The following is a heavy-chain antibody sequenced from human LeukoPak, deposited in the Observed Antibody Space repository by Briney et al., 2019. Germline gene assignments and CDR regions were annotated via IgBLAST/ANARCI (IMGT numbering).Heavy chain of an antibody. CDR1: GFTFSDYH. D-gene: IGHD4-11*01. J-gene: IGHJ6*02. Sequence: GGSLRPSCAASGFTFSDYHMTWIRQAPGKGLEWVSYISGSSIYTRYADSVKGRFTISRDNAKNSLYLQMNSLRSDDTAVYYCARGIDYNYYYYGMDVWGQGTTVTVSS. V-gene: IGHV3-11*05. CDR2: ISGSSIYT. CDR3: ARGIDYNYYYYGMDV.